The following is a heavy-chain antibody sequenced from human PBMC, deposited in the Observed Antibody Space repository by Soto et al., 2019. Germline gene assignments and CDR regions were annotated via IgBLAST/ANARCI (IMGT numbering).Heavy chain of an antibody. CDR3: ARLTTSIAAHSGEDY. Sequence: PSETLSLTCAVYGGSFSGYYWSWIRQPPGKGLEWIGEINHSGSTNHNPSLKSRVTISVDTSKNQFSLKLSSVTAADTAVYYCARLTTSIAAHSGEDYWGQGTLVTVSS. J-gene: IGHJ4*02. D-gene: IGHD6-6*01. V-gene: IGHV4-34*01. CDR1: GGSFSGYY. CDR2: INHSGST.